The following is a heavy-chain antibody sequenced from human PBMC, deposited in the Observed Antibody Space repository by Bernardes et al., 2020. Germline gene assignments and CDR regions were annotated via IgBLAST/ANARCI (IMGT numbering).Heavy chain of an antibody. CDR2: NNPNSGGT. D-gene: IGHD2-15*01. J-gene: IGHJ5*02. CDR1: GYTFTGYY. V-gene: IGHV1-2*06. CDR3: ARVAPLRYCSGGSCYWFDP. Sequence: ASVKVSCKASGYTFTGYYMHWVRQAPGQGLEWMGRNNPNSGGTNYAQKFQGRVTMTRDTSISTAYMELSRLRSDDTAVYYCARVAPLRYCSGGSCYWFDPWGQGTLVTVSS.